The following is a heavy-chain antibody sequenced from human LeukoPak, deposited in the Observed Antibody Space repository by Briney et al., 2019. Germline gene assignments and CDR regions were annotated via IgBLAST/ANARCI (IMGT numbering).Heavy chain of an antibody. J-gene: IGHJ4*02. CDR2: IGISSNKI. CDR1: GFTLRSYT. D-gene: IGHD6-19*01. V-gene: IGHV3-21*01. Sequence: GGSLRLSCAASGFTLRSYTMNWVRQAPGKGLEWVSSIGISSNKIYYADSVKGRFIISRDNAKNSVYLQMNSLRAEDTAVYYCAKEFSGGWSFDYWGQGTLVTVSS. CDR3: AKEFSGGWSFDY.